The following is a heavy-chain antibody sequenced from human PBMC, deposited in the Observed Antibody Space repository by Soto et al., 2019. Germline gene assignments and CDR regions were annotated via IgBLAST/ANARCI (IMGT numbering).Heavy chain of an antibody. CDR3: ACTVSNYYYYGIDV. Sequence: QIQLVQSGAEVKKPGSSVKVSCKASGGTFSSYAISWVRQAPGQGLEWMGGIIPIFGTADYAQKFQGRVTITADEYTSTAYMELSSLRSEDTAVYYCACTVSNYYYYGIDVWGQGTTVTVSS. CDR1: GGTFSSYA. V-gene: IGHV1-69*12. CDR2: IIPIFGTA. D-gene: IGHD2-8*01. J-gene: IGHJ6*02.